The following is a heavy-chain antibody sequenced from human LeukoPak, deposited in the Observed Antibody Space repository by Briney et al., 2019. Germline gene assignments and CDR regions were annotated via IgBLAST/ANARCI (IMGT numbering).Heavy chain of an antibody. CDR3: ASGAPGYSIDY. CDR2: IIPIFGTA. Sequence: ASVKVSCKASGGTFSSYAISWVRQAPGQGLEWMGGIIPIFGTANYAQKFQGRVTITADESTSTAYMELSSLRSEDTAVYYCASGAPGYSIDYWGRGTLVTVSS. J-gene: IGHJ4*02. V-gene: IGHV1-69*13. CDR1: GGTFSSYA. D-gene: IGHD5-18*01.